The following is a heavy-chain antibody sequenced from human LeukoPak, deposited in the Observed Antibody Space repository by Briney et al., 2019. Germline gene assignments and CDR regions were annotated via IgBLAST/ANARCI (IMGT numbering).Heavy chain of an antibody. CDR2: ISCYSGNA. D-gene: IGHD6-13*01. CDR1: GYTFSNFG. V-gene: IGHV1-18*01. CDR3: ARSSARPGIAAAGTFDY. J-gene: IGHJ4*02. Sequence: ASVKVSCKASGYTFSNFGLTWVRQAPGQGVEWMGWISCYSGNANYAQKFQDRVVMTTDRSTSTAYMELRSVRSDDTAVYYCARSSARPGIAAAGTFDYWGQGTLVTVSS.